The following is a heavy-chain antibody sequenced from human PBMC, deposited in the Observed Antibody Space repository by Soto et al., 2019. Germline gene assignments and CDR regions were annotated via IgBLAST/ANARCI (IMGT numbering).Heavy chain of an antibody. Sequence: QVQLVQSGAEVKKPGASVKVSCKASGYTFTSYGISWVRQAPGQGREWMGWISAYNGNTNYAQKLQGRVTMTTDTPTSTAYMELRSLRSDDTAVYYCARVEYCGGDCFGWFDPWGQGTLVTVSS. CDR1: GYTFTSYG. D-gene: IGHD2-21*02. V-gene: IGHV1-18*01. CDR2: ISAYNGNT. CDR3: ARVEYCGGDCFGWFDP. J-gene: IGHJ5*02.